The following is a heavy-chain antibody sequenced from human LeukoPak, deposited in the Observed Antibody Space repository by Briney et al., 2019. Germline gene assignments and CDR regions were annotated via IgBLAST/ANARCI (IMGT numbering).Heavy chain of an antibody. D-gene: IGHD5-24*01. CDR2: IYYSRST. CDR3: VGSRDGYNLLDY. V-gene: IGHV4-39*01. J-gene: IGHJ4*02. Sequence: PSETLSLTCTVSGGSISSSGYYWGWVRQPPGKGLEWIASIYYSRSTSYNPSLRSRVTISVDTSKNQFSLKLSSVTAADTALYYCVGSRDGYNLLDYWGQGTLVTVSS. CDR1: GGSISSSGYY.